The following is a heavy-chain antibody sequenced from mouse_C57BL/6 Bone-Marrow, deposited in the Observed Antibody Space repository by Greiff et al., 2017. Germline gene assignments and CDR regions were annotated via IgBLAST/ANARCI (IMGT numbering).Heavy chain of an antibody. D-gene: IGHD2-1*01. CDR2: IYPRSGNT. Sequence: QVQLQQSGAELARPGASVKLSCKASGYTFTSYGISWVKQRTGQGLEWIGEIYPRSGNTYYNEKFKGKATLTADKSSSTAYMELRSLTSEDSAVYFWAMVTTLYYYAMDYWGQGTSVTVSS. J-gene: IGHJ4*01. CDR3: AMVTTLYYYAMDY. V-gene: IGHV1-81*01. CDR1: GYTFTSYG.